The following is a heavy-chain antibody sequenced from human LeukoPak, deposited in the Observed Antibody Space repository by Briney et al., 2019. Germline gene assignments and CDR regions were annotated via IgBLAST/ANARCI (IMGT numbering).Heavy chain of an antibody. J-gene: IGHJ4*02. D-gene: IGHD3-10*01. CDR2: ISSSGSTI. CDR1: GVTFSSYE. Sequence: GGSLRLSCAASGVTFSSYEMNWVRQAPGKGLGWGSYISSSGSTIYYADSVKGRFTISRDNAKNSLYLQMNSLRAEDTAVYYCASWRGFGELSDYWGQGTLVTVSS. V-gene: IGHV3-48*03. CDR3: ASWRGFGELSDY.